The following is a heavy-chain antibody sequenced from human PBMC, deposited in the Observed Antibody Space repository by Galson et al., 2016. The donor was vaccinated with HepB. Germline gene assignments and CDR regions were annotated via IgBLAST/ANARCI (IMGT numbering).Heavy chain of an antibody. Sequence: SLRLSCAASGFTFSNFWMSWVRQAPGKGLEWVANIRHDGSEKVYVESVKGRFSVSRDNARSSLYLQMNSLRAEDTAVYHCATGYGYIFNLNGRDARQYYFDNWGQGTLVTVSS. J-gene: IGHJ4*02. D-gene: IGHD2-21*01. CDR2: IRHDGSEK. CDR3: ATGYGYIFNLNGRDARQYYFDN. V-gene: IGHV3-7*03. CDR1: GFTFSNFW.